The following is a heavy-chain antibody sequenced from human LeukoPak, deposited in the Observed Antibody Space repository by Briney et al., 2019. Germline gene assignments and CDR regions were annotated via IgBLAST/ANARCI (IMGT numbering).Heavy chain of an antibody. CDR3: ARYCSSTSCKNYYYYGMDV. D-gene: IGHD2-2*01. Sequence: GGSLRLSCAASGFTFSSYAMSWVRQAPGKGLVWVSALSGSGGSTYYADSVKGRFTISRDNSKNTLYLQMNSLRAEDTAVYYCARYCSSTSCKNYYYYGMDVWGQGTTVTVSS. CDR2: LSGSGGST. CDR1: GFTFSSYA. V-gene: IGHV3-23*01. J-gene: IGHJ6*02.